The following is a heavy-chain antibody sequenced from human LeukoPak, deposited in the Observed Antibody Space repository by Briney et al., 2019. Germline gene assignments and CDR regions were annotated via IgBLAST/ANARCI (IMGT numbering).Heavy chain of an antibody. J-gene: IGHJ4*02. V-gene: IGHV2-5*01. CDR2: IYWHDGK. D-gene: IGHD3-10*01. Sequence: SGPTLVKPPQTLTLTCTFSGFSLSTDGVGVGWIRQPPGKALEWLATIYWHDGKRYSPSLQSRLTITKDTSKNQVVLTLTNMDPVDTATSYCARRAYGSGSYYSVPFDYWGQGTLVSVSS. CDR3: ARRAYGSGSYYSVPFDY. CDR1: GFSLSTDGVG.